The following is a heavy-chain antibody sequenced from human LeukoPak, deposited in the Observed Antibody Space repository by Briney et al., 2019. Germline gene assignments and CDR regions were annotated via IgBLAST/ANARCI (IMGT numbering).Heavy chain of an antibody. CDR2: ISWNGGHM. J-gene: IGHJ6*03. V-gene: IGHV3-9*01. Sequence: GRSLRLSCAASGFTFYDYAMHWVRQTPGKGLEWVSGISWNGGHMGYADSVRGRFTISRDNAKNSLYLQMNSLRAEDTAFYYCAKDKRVATLTISPMDVWGKGTTVTVSS. CDR3: AKDKRVATLTISPMDV. CDR1: GFTFYDYA. D-gene: IGHD4-17*01.